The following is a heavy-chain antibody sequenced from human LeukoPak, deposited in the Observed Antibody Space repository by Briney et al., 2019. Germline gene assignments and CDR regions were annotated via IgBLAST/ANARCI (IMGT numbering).Heavy chain of an antibody. CDR1: GYTFTNYD. J-gene: IGHJ4*02. D-gene: IGHD3-22*01. CDR3: ARAPRITMIVVVIRRYYFDY. V-gene: IGHV1-8*01. CDR2: INPKCGNT. Sequence: ASVKVSCKASGYTFTNYDLNWVRQAPGQGLEWMGWINPKCGNTGYAQKFQGRVTMTRNTSISTAYMELSSLRSEDTAVYYCARAPRITMIVVVIRRYYFDYWGQGTLVTVSS.